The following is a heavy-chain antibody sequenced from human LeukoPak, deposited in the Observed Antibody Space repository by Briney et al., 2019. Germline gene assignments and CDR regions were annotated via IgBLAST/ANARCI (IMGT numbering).Heavy chain of an antibody. V-gene: IGHV4-39*02. D-gene: IGHD3-3*01. CDR2: IYYSGNT. Sequence: SETLSLTCIVSGGSISSSAYYWGWIRQPPGKGLEWIGSIYYSGNTYYNPSLKSRVTISVDTSKNQFSPKLNSVTAADTAVYYCARDAVTIFGVVTNWFDPWGQGTLVTVSS. J-gene: IGHJ5*02. CDR3: ARDAVTIFGVVTNWFDP. CDR1: GGSISSSAYY.